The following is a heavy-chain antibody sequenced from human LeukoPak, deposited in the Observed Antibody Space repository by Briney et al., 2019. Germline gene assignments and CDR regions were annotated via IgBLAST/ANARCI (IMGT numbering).Heavy chain of an antibody. D-gene: IGHD3-22*01. J-gene: IGHJ6*03. CDR2: ISGSGGST. CDR1: GFTFSSYG. CDR3: AKLSYGPLDSSGYYYYYYIDV. Sequence: GGSLRLSCAASGFTFSSYGMSWVRQAPGKGLEWVSAISGSGGSTYYADSVKGRFTISRDNSKNTLYLQMNSLRAEDTAVYYCAKLSYGPLDSSGYYYYYYIDVWGKGTTVTISS. V-gene: IGHV3-23*01.